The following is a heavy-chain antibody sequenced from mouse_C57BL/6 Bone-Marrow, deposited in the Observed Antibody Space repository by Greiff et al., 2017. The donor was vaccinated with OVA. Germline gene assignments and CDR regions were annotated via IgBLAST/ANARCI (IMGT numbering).Heavy chain of an antibody. Sequence: QVQLQQPGAELVKPGASVKLSCKASGYTFPSSWITWVKQRPGQGLEWIGDIYPGSGSTNYNGKFKSKATLTVDTSSSTAYMQLSSLTSEDSAVYYCARGGLPDGDYWGQGTSVTVSS. V-gene: IGHV1-55*01. CDR2: IYPGSGST. CDR3: ARGGLPDGDY. J-gene: IGHJ4*01. CDR1: GYTFPSSW.